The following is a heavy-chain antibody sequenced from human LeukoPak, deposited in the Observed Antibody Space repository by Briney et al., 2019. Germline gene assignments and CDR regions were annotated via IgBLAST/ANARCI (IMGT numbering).Heavy chain of an antibody. D-gene: IGHD2-2*01. J-gene: IGHJ6*03. CDR3: ARGNDIVVVPAAQFYYYYMDV. Sequence: ASVKVSCKASGYTFTSYDINWVRQATGQGLEWMGWMNPNSGNTGYAQKFQGRVTMTRNTSISTAYMELSSVRSEDTAVYYCARGNDIVVVPAAQFYYYYMDVWGKGTTVTVSS. V-gene: IGHV1-8*01. CDR1: GYTFTSYD. CDR2: MNPNSGNT.